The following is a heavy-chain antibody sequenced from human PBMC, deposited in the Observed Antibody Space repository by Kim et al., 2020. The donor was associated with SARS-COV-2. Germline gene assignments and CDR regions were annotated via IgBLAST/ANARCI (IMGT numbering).Heavy chain of an antibody. D-gene: IGHD1-26*01. J-gene: IGHJ4*02. CDR2: TE. CDR3: ARDLVGATNY. V-gene: IGHV1-69*01. Sequence: TENYAQKFQGRVTITADESTSTAYMELSSLRSEDTAVYYCARDLVGATNYWGQGTLVTVSS.